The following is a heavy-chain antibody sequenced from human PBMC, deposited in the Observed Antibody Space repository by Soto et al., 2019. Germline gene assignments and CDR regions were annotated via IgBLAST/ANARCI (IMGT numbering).Heavy chain of an antibody. CDR3: AKGRSYYYYYGVDV. V-gene: IGHV3-23*01. J-gene: IGHJ6*02. Sequence: GGSLRLSCEASGFPFSSCAMGWVRQAPGKGLEWVSDIIDSGASTYYADSVKGRFTISRDNSKSTLYLQMNSLRAEDTALYYCAKGRSYYYYYGVDVWGQGTTVTVSS. CDR2: IIDSGAST. CDR1: GFPFSSCA.